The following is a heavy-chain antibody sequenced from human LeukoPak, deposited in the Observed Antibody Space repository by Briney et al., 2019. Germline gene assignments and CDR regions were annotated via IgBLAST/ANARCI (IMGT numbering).Heavy chain of an antibody. J-gene: IGHJ3*02. D-gene: IGHD3-22*01. CDR1: GGSISSGDYY. CDR3: ARGAYYYENDAFDI. Sequence: PSETLSPTCTVSGGSISSGDYYWSWIRQPPGKGLEWIGYIYYSGSTYYNPSLKSRVTISVDTSKNQFSLKLSSVTAADTAVYYCARGAYYYENDAFDIWGQGTMVTVSS. V-gene: IGHV4-30-4*01. CDR2: IYYSGST.